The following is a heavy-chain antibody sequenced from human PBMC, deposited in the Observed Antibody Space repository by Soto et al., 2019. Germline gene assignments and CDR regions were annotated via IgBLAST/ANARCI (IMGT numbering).Heavy chain of an antibody. Sequence: EVQLLESGGGLVQPGGSLRLSCAASGFTFSSYAMSWVRQAPGKGLEWVSALSGSGGSTYYADSVKGRFTISRDNSKNTLYLQMNSLRAEDTAVYYCAKGHVLRFLEWLLGNYFDYWGQGTLVTVSS. CDR2: LSGSGGST. J-gene: IGHJ4*02. V-gene: IGHV3-23*01. CDR1: GFTFSSYA. D-gene: IGHD3-3*01. CDR3: AKGHVLRFLEWLLGNYFDY.